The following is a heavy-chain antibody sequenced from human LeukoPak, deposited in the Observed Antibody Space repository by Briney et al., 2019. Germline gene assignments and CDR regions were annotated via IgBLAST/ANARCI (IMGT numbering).Heavy chain of an antibody. J-gene: IGHJ4*02. CDR2: IYHSGST. V-gene: IGHV4-4*02. CDR1: GDSISSSNW. Sequence: SETLSLTCAVSGDSISSSNWWSWVRQPPGKGLEWIGEIYHSGSTNYNPSLKSRVTISVDKSKNQFSLKLRSVSAADTAVYFCARGGGRPESPYSDWGQGTLVIVSS. D-gene: IGHD4-11*01. CDR3: ARGGGRPESPYSD.